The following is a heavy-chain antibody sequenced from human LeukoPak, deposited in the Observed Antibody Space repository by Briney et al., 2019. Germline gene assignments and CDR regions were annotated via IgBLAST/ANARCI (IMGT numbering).Heavy chain of an antibody. J-gene: IGHJ6*02. Sequence: SETLSLTCSVSGGSISSSSYYWGWIRQPPGKGLEWIGSIYFSGSTYYNPSLKSRVTISVDTSKNQFSLKLTSVTAADTAVYNCASEKILSGMDVRGQGTTVTVSS. CDR1: GGSISSSSYY. CDR3: ASEKILSGMDV. D-gene: IGHD2/OR15-2a*01. V-gene: IGHV4-39*01. CDR2: IYFSGST.